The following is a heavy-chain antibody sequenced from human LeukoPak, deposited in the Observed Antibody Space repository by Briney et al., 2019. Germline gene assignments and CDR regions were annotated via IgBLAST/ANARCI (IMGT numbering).Heavy chain of an antibody. CDR3: ARDKGNSTTWSLSYYYGMDV. Sequence: ASVKVSCKASGYTFTMFFMHWVRQAPGQGLEWVGVINPSDGSATVAQKFQGRVSMTRDTSTNTVYMAVSSLRSDDTALYYCARDKGNSTTWSLSYYYGMDVWGQGTTVIVSS. J-gene: IGHJ6*02. CDR2: INPSDGSA. D-gene: IGHD2-2*01. CDR1: GYTFTMFF. V-gene: IGHV1-46*01.